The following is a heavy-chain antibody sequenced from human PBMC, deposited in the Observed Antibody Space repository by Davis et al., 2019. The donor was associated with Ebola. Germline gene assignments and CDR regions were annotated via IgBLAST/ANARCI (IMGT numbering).Heavy chain of an antibody. Sequence: PSETLSLTCTVSGPSVNSVYYWAWIRQPPGKGLEWIGAISRSGDTYYSPSLESRVTISIDKSKHQFSLSLTSVTAADTAVYYCAREGDYFDSSGYLALFDDWGQGTLVTVSS. CDR1: GPSVNSVYY. V-gene: IGHV4-38-2*02. CDR3: AREGDYFDSSGYLALFDD. D-gene: IGHD3-22*01. J-gene: IGHJ4*02. CDR2: ISRSGDT.